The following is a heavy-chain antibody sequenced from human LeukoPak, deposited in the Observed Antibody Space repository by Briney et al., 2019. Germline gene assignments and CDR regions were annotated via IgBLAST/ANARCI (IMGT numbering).Heavy chain of an antibody. Sequence: GGSLRLSCAASGFTFSSYWMHWVRQAPGKGLVWVSRINSDGSSTSYADSVKGRFTISRDNAKNSLYLQMNSLRAEDTAVYYCARVANGGYADYWGQGTLVTVSS. CDR1: GFTFSSYW. D-gene: IGHD5-12*01. CDR2: INSDGSST. J-gene: IGHJ4*02. V-gene: IGHV3-74*01. CDR3: ARVANGGYADY.